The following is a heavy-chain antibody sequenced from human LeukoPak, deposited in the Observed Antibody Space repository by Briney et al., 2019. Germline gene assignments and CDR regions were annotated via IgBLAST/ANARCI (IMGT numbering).Heavy chain of an antibody. Sequence: SETLSLTCTVSGGSISSYYWSWIRQPPGKGLEWIGYIYYSGSTNYNPPLKSRVTISVDTSKNQFSLKLSSVTAADTAVYYCARRIAVAGYNDAFDIWGQGTMVTVSS. CDR3: ARRIAVAGYNDAFDI. CDR2: IYYSGST. CDR1: GGSISSYY. V-gene: IGHV4-59*08. D-gene: IGHD6-19*01. J-gene: IGHJ3*02.